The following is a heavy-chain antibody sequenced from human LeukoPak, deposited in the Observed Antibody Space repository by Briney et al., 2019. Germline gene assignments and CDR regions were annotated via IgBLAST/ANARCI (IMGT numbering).Heavy chain of an antibody. CDR3: ARSPYSGSYGPFDY. CDR1: GFTFRSYA. CDR2: ISGGGGST. Sequence: GGSLRLSCAASGFTFRSYAMSWVRQSPGKRLEWVSAISGGGGSTYYADSVKGRFTISRDDAKNSLYLQMNSLRAEDTALYYCARSPYSGSYGPFDYWGQGTLVTVSS. V-gene: IGHV3-23*01. D-gene: IGHD1-26*01. J-gene: IGHJ4*02.